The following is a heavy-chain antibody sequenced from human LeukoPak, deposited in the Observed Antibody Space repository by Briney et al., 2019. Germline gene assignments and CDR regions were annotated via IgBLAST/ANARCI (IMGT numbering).Heavy chain of an antibody. J-gene: IGHJ4*02. CDR1: GYTFTSYG. CDR3: ASWQGGVPRYY. Sequence: GASVKVSCKASGYTFTSYGISWVRQAPGQGLEGMGWISAYNGNTNYAQKLQGRVTMTTDKSTSTAYMELRSLRADDTAVYYWASWQGGVPRYYWGQGTLVSVSS. V-gene: IGHV1-18*01. CDR2: ISAYNGNT. D-gene: IGHD3-16*01.